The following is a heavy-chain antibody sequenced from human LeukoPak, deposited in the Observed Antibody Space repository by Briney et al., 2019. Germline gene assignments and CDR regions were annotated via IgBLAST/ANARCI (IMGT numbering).Heavy chain of an antibody. Sequence: GGSLRLSCAASGFTFDDYAMHWVRQAPGKGLEWVSLISGDGGSTYYADSVKGRFTISRDNSKNSLYLRMNSLRTEDTALYYCAKGGLGLRYFDWSVDYWGQGTLVTVSS. CDR3: AKGGLGLRYFDWSVDY. D-gene: IGHD3-9*01. J-gene: IGHJ4*02. V-gene: IGHV3-43*02. CDR2: ISGDGGST. CDR1: GFTFDDYA.